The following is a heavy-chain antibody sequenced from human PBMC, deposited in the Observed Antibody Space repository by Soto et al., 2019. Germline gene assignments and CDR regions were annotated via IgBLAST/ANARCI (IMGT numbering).Heavy chain of an antibody. J-gene: IGHJ4*02. D-gene: IGHD2-2*01. V-gene: IGHV4-39*01. CDR2: IYYSGST. CDR1: GGSISSSSYY. CDR3: ARTEIVVVPAAILGFDH. Sequence: SETLSLTCTVSGGSISSSSYYWGWIRQPPGKGLEWIGSIYYSGSTYYNPSLKSRVTISVDTSKNQFSLKLSSVTAADTAVYYCARTEIVVVPAAILGFDHWGQGTLVTVSS.